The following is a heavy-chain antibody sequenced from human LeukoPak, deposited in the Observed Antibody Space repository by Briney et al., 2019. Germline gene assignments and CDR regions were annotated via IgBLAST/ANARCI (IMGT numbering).Heavy chain of an antibody. J-gene: IGHJ3*01. CDR3: ARRGPLTGDAFDF. CDR2: IYPGDSDT. CDR1: GYSFTNYW. V-gene: IGHV5-51*01. Sequence: GESLKISCKGSGYSFTNYWIGWVRQMPGKGLEWMGIIYPGDSDTRYSPSFQGPVTISADKSISTAYLQRSSLKASDTAMYYCARRGPLTGDAFDFWGQGTMVTVSS. D-gene: IGHD7-27*01.